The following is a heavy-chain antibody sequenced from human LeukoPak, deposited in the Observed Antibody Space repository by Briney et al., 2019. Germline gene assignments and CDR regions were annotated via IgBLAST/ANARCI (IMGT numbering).Heavy chain of an antibody. Sequence: SETLSLTCAVYGGSFSSYYWGWIRQPPGKGLEWIGSIYYSGSTYYNPSLKSRVTISVDTSKNQFSLKLSSVTAADTAVYYCARAWGSGSSGWFDPWGQGTLVTVSS. CDR2: IYYSGST. D-gene: IGHD3-10*01. CDR1: GGSFSSYY. J-gene: IGHJ5*02. V-gene: IGHV4-39*01. CDR3: ARAWGSGSSGWFDP.